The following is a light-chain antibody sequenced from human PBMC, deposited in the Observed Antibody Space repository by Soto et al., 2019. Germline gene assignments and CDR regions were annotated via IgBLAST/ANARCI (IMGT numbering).Light chain of an antibody. CDR2: AAS. V-gene: IGKV3-20*01. Sequence: EIVLTQSPGTLSSSPGERATLSCRASQSVSSSYLAWYQQKPGQAPRLLIYAASSRATGIPDRFSGSGSGTDFPLTISRLEPEDFAVYYCQQYGSSSWTFGQGTKVEI. CDR3: QQYGSSSWT. CDR1: QSVSSSY. J-gene: IGKJ1*01.